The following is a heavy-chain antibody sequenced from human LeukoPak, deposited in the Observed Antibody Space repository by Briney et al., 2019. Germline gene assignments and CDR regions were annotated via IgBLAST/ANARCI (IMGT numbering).Heavy chain of an antibody. D-gene: IGHD3-10*01. CDR1: GGSFSGYY. CDR2: INHSGST. J-gene: IGHJ6*02. V-gene: IGHV4-34*01. CDR3: ARLNMVRGPYGMDV. Sequence: SETLSLTCAVYGGSFSGYYWSWIRQPPGKGLEWIGEINHSGSTNYNPSLNSRVTISVDTSKNQFSLKLSSVTAADTAVYYCARLNMVRGPYGMDVWGQGTTVTVSS.